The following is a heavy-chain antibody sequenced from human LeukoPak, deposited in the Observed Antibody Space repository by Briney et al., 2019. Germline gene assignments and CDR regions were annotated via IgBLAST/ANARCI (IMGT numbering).Heavy chain of an antibody. CDR1: GGSISSYY. CDR2: IYYSGST. D-gene: IGHD6-19*01. CDR3: ARRNTVAGLRGYNWFDP. Sequence: SETLSLTCTLSGGSISSYYWSWIRQPPGKGLEWIGYIYYSGSTNYNPSLKSRVTISVDTSKNQFSLKLSSVTAADTAVYYCARRNTVAGLRGYNWFDPWGQGTLVTVSS. V-gene: IGHV4-59*01. J-gene: IGHJ5*02.